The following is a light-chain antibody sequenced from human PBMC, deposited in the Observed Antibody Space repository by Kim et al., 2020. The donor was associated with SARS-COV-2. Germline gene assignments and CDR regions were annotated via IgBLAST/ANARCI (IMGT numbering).Light chain of an antibody. CDR3: CSYAGSYTYV. V-gene: IGLV2-11*01. J-gene: IGLJ1*01. CDR2: DVS. Sequence: GQSVTISCTGTSSDVGGYNYVSWYQQHPGNAPKLMIYDVSKRPSGVPDRFSGSKSGNTASLTISGLQAEDEADYYCCSYAGSYTYVFGTGTQLTVL. CDR1: SSDVGGYNY.